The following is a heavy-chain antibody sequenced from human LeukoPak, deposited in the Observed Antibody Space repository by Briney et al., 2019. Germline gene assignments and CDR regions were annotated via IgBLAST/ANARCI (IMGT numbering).Heavy chain of an antibody. J-gene: IGHJ5*02. CDR2: IYPGDSDT. CDR3: ARQGLTYYDFWSGPNNWFDP. D-gene: IGHD3-3*01. CDR1: GYSFTSYW. Sequence: GESLKISCKGSGYSFTSYWIGWVRQMPGKGLEWMGIIYPGDSDTRYSPSFQGQVTISADKSISTAYLQWSSLKASDTATYYCARQGLTYYDFWSGPNNWFDPWGQGTLVTVSS. V-gene: IGHV5-51*01.